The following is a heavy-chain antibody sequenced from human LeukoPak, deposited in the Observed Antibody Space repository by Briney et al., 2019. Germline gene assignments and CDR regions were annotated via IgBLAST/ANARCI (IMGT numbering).Heavy chain of an antibody. Sequence: SETLSLTCTVSGGSISRSSYYWGWIRQTPGKGLEWIGSIYYSGSTYYKSSLKSRVTISLDTSKNQFSLKLSSVTAADTAVYYCARNLIPEQLVLNFWGQGTLVTVSS. CDR1: GGSISRSSYY. V-gene: IGHV4-39*07. D-gene: IGHD6-13*01. J-gene: IGHJ4*02. CDR2: IYYSGST. CDR3: ARNLIPEQLVLNF.